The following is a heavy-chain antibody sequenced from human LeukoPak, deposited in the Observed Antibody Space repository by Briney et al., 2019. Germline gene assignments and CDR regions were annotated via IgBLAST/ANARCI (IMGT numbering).Heavy chain of an antibody. CDR3: ARGTEKGYCSSTSCLDY. D-gene: IGHD2-2*01. CDR2: INAGNGNT. CDR1: GYTFTSYA. V-gene: IGHV1-3*01. J-gene: IGHJ4*02. Sequence: ASVKVSCKASGYTFTSYAMHWVRQAPGQRLEWMGWINAGNGNTKYSQKFQGRVTITRDTSASTAYTELSSLRSEDTAVYYCARGTEKGYCSSTSCLDYWGQGTLVTVSS.